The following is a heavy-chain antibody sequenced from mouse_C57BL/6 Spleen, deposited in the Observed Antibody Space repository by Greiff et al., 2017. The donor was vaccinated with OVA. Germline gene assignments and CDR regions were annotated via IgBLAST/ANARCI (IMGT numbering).Heavy chain of an antibody. CDR3: ARPSFITTVEDYAMDY. J-gene: IGHJ4*01. CDR1: GYTFTSYW. Sequence: VQLQQPGAELVKPGASVKLSCKASGYTFTSYWMHWVKQRPGRGLEWIGRIDPNSGGTKYNEKFKSKATLTVDKPSSTAYMQLSSLTSEDSAVYYCARPSFITTVEDYAMDYWGQGTSVTVSS. V-gene: IGHV1-72*01. D-gene: IGHD1-1*01. CDR2: IDPNSGGT.